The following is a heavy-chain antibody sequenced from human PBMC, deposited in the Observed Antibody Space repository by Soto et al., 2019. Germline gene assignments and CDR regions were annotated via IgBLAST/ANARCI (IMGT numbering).Heavy chain of an antibody. CDR3: ARGRYGDY. Sequence: QAHLVQSGPEVKKPGASVKVSCKGSGYIFTSYGIAWVRQAPGQGLEWMGWISAHNGNTEYAQKFQGRVTVTKDTSTSTAYMELRSLRSDDTDLYYCARGRYGDYGGQGALVTVSS. CDR2: ISAHNGNT. V-gene: IGHV1-18*01. CDR1: GYIFTSYG. J-gene: IGHJ4*02. D-gene: IGHD4-17*01.